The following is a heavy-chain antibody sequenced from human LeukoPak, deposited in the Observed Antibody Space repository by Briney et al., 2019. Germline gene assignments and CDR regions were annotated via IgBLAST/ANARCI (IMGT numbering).Heavy chain of an antibody. CDR1: GYSITSGYY. CDR3: TRGLSYYDSSGSYYVYYFDS. J-gene: IGHJ4*02. CDR2: TYHSGSL. D-gene: IGHD3-22*01. V-gene: IGHV4-38-2*01. Sequence: SETLSLTCAVSGYSITSGYYWGWIRQPPGKGLGWFGNTYHSGSLYYNPSLKSRVTISVDTSKNQFSLSLNSVTAADTAVYYCTRGLSYYDSSGSYYVYYFDSWGQGTLVTVSS.